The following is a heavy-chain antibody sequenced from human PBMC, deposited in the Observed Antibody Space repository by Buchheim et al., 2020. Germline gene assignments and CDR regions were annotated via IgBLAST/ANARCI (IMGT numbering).Heavy chain of an antibody. J-gene: IGHJ4*02. Sequence: VQLVESGGGLVKPGGSLRLSCAASGFTFGDFYMAWVRQAPGKGLEWVANINQDGSEKYYVDSVKGRFTISRDNAKNSLYLQMNSLRAEDTAVYYCARGAMVRGVIKTPFDYWGQGTL. V-gene: IGHV3-7*04. CDR3: ARGAMVRGVIKTPFDY. CDR1: GFTFGDFY. CDR2: INQDGSEK. D-gene: IGHD3-10*01.